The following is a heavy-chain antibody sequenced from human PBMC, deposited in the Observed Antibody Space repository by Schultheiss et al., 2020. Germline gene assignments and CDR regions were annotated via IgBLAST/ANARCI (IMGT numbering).Heavy chain of an antibody. CDR1: GYTFTGYY. J-gene: IGHJ2*01. CDR2: INPSGGST. Sequence: ASVKVSCKASGYTFTGYYMHWVRQAPGQGLEWMGIINPSGGSTSYAQKFQGRVTMTRDTSTSTVYMELSSLRSEDTAVYYCARHMPKYCTGGVCSAAWYFDLWGRGTLVNVSS. D-gene: IGHD2-8*02. CDR3: ARHMPKYCTGGVCSAAWYFDL. V-gene: IGHV1-46*01.